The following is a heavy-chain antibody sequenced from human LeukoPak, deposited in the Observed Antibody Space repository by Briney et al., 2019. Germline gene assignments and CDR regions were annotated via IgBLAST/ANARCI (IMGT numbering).Heavy chain of an antibody. Sequence: ASVKVSCKASAYTLTGYYMHWVRQAPGQGLEWMGWINPNSGGTNYAQKFQGRVTMTRDTSISTAYMELSRLRSDDTAVYYCARDRAGYCSSRSCSQGGFDFWGQGTMVTVSA. V-gene: IGHV1-2*02. CDR2: INPNSGGT. J-gene: IGHJ3*01. D-gene: IGHD2-2*01. CDR3: ARDRAGYCSSRSCSQGGFDF. CDR1: AYTLTGYY.